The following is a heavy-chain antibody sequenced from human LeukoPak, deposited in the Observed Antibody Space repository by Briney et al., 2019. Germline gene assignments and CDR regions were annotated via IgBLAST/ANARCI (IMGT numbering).Heavy chain of an antibody. D-gene: IGHD6-13*01. CDR2: IYYSGST. J-gene: IGHJ4*02. Sequence: SETLSLTCTVSGGSISSYYWSWIRQPPGKGLEWIGYIYYSGSTNYNPSLKSRVTISVDTSKNQFPLKLSSVTAADTAVYYCARGLIAASDYWGQGTLVTVSS. CDR1: GGSISSYY. CDR3: ARGLIAASDY. V-gene: IGHV4-59*01.